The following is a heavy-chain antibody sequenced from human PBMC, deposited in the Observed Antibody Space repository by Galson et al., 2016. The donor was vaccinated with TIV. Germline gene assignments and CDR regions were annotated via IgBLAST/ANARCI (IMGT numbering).Heavy chain of an antibody. CDR3: AKDWRQYFGSGSYFDF. V-gene: IGHV3-23*01. CDR2: IYGSGVTT. D-gene: IGHD3-10*01. Sequence: SLRLSCAASGFTFSNYAMIWVRQAPGKGLEWVSGIYGSGVTTFYADSVKGRFTISRDNSKNTLYLQMNSPRAEDTAAYYCAKDWRQYFGSGSYFDFRGQGTLVTVSS. J-gene: IGHJ4*02. CDR1: GFTFSNYA.